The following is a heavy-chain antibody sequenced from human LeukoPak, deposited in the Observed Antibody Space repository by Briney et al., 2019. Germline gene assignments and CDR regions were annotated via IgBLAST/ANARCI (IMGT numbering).Heavy chain of an antibody. D-gene: IGHD2-2*01. CDR2: ISSSGSTI. J-gene: IGHJ6*02. CDR1: GFIFSDYY. CDR3: ATRGDSIVVVPAADFYHYYGMDV. V-gene: IGHV3-11*01. Sequence: GGSLRLSCAASGFIFSDYYMSWIRQAPGKGLEWVSYISSSGSTIYYADSVKGRFTISRDNAKNSLYLQMNSLRAEDTAVYYCATRGDSIVVVPAADFYHYYGMDVWGQGTTVTVSS.